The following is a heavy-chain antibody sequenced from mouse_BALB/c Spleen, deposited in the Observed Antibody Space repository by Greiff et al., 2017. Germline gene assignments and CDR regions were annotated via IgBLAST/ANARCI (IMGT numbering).Heavy chain of an antibody. Sequence: VQLVESGPGLVAPSQSLSITCTVSGFSLTSYGVHWVRQPPGKGLEWLGVIWAGGSTNYNSALMSRLSISKDNSKSQVFLKMNSLQTDDTAMYYCARDLDSSGPVDYWGQGTTLTVSS. V-gene: IGHV2-9*02. J-gene: IGHJ2*01. D-gene: IGHD3-2*01. CDR2: IWAGGST. CDR1: GFSLTSYG. CDR3: ARDLDSSGPVDY.